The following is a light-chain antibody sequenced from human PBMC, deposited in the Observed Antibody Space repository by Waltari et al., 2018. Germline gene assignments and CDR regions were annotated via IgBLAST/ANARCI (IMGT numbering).Light chain of an antibody. CDR3: TSYADIIPVV. Sequence: QSALTQPASVSGSPGQSITISCTGSSSDVDYVSWYQQFPGQAPKVEVYDVNRRTSGVSNRFSGAKSGSTASLTISRLQPQDEADYYCTSYADIIPVVFGGGTKLTVL. CDR2: DVN. J-gene: IGLJ2*01. CDR1: SSDVDY. V-gene: IGLV2-14*03.